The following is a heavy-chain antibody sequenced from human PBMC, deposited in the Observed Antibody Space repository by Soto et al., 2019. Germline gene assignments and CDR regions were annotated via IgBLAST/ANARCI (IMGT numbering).Heavy chain of an antibody. CDR1: GGSISSSSYY. V-gene: IGHV4-39*01. J-gene: IGHJ6*02. CDR2: IYYSGST. Sequence: QLQLQESGPGLVKPSETLSLTCTVSGGSISSSSYYWGWIRQPPGKGLEWIGGIYYSGSTYYNPSLKSRVTISVDTSKNQFSLKLSSVTAADTAVYYCARLGYSYGYYYYYGMDVWGQGTTVTVSS. CDR3: ARLGYSYGYYYYYGMDV. D-gene: IGHD5-18*01.